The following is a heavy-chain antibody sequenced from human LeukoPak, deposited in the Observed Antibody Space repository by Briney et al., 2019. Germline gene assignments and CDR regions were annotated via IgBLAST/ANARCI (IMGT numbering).Heavy chain of an antibody. D-gene: IGHD6-13*01. J-gene: IGHJ1*01. CDR1: GYTFTNYG. Sequence: ASVKVSCKASGYTFTNYGISWVRQAPGQGLEWMGWISTYNGNTNYAQKLQGRVTMTTDTSTSTAYMELRSLRSDDTAVYYCARGEGQYSSSWYTGEYFQHWGQGTLVTVSS. CDR2: ISTYNGNT. V-gene: IGHV1-18*01. CDR3: ARGEGQYSSSWYTGEYFQH.